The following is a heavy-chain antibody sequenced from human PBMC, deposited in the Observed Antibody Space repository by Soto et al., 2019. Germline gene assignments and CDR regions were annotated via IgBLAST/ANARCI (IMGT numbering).Heavy chain of an antibody. CDR1: GFTVSSYA. CDR3: ARGDRKDMAVVVGDRAGEYGVDV. Sequence: QVQLVASGGGVVQPGRSLRLSCAASGFTVSSYAMHWVRQAPGKGLEWVAVISYDGSNKFYRDSVKGRFTISRDNSKNTLYRPLNGLRYEDTAVYYCARGDRKDMAVVVGDRAGEYGVDVWGQGTTVTVSS. J-gene: IGHJ6*02. D-gene: IGHD2-15*01. CDR2: ISYDGSNK. V-gene: IGHV3-30-3*01.